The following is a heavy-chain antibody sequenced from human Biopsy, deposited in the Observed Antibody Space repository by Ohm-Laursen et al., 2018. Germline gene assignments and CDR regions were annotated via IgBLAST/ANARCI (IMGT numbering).Heavy chain of an antibody. Sequence: AAVKASCKACGYSFSTYDVSWVRQARGQGLEWMGWMIPSRGKTGYAQRFQGRVTLTMNTSISTAYMELSGLRSEDTAVYFCARGYSRRVSIFEASIYWFDTWGQGTLVTVSS. CDR1: GYSFSTYD. CDR2: MIPSRGKT. CDR3: ARGYSRRVSIFEASIYWFDT. V-gene: IGHV1-8*01. D-gene: IGHD6-6*01. J-gene: IGHJ5*02.